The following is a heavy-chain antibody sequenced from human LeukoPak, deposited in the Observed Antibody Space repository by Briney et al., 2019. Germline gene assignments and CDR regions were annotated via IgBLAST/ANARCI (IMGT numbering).Heavy chain of an antibody. Sequence: PGGSLRLSCAAPGFTVSSNYMSWVRQAPGKGLEWGSVIYSGGSTYYADSVKGRFTISRDNSKNTLYLQMNSLRAEDTAVYYCARGATIFGVAEEYYFDYWGQGTLVTVSS. CDR2: IYSGGST. J-gene: IGHJ4*02. V-gene: IGHV3-53*01. D-gene: IGHD3-3*01. CDR1: GFTVSSNY. CDR3: ARGATIFGVAEEYYFDY.